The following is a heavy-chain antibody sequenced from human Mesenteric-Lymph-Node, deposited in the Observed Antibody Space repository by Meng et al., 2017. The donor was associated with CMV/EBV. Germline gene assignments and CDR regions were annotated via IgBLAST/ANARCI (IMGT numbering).Heavy chain of an antibody. V-gene: IGHV1-69*05. CDR2: IIPIFGTA. J-gene: IGHJ6*02. CDR3: AIGIYYYAMDV. Sequence: SVKVSCKASGYTFTSYGINWVRQAPGQGLEWMGGIIPIFGTADYAQKFQGRVTVNMDESTGTAYMELSSLRSEDTAMYYCAIGIYYYAMDVWGQGTTVTVSS. CDR1: GYTFTSYG.